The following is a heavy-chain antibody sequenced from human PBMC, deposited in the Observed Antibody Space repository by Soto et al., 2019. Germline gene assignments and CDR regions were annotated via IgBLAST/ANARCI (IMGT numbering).Heavy chain of an antibody. V-gene: IGHV4-4*07. CDR3: VRDGTKTLRDWFDP. CDR1: GASISGFY. J-gene: IGHJ5*02. Sequence: SETLSLTCTVSGASISGFYWSWIRKSAGKGLEWIGCIYATGTTDYNPSLKSRVMMSVDTSKKQFSLKLRSVTAADTAVYYCVRDGTKTLRDWFDPWGQGISVTVSS. CDR2: IYATGTT. D-gene: IGHD1-1*01.